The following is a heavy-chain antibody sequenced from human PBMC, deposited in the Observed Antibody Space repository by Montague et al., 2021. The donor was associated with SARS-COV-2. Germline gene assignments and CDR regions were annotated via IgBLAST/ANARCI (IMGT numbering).Heavy chain of an antibody. D-gene: IGHD3-22*01. CDR3: ASGSLRESSGYDFNY. CDR1: GGSISSYY. V-gene: IGHV4-4*07. Sequence: SETLSLTCTVSGGSISSYYWSWIRRPAGKGLEWIGRIYTSGSTNYNPSLKSRVTMSGDTSKNQFSLKLSSVTAADTAVYYCASGSLRESSGYDFNYWGQGTLVTVSS. CDR2: IYTSGST. J-gene: IGHJ4*02.